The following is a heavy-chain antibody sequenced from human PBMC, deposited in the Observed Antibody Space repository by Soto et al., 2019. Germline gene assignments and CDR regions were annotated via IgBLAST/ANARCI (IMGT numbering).Heavy chain of an antibody. D-gene: IGHD3-10*01. Sequence: GGTLRLSCAGSGYNFGGFWMHWVRQAPRKGLVWVSRIDNGGTNTVYADAVKGRFTISRDNAKNTLYLQMNSLRAEDTAVYYCAKDRGRPDAFNIWGQGTMGTVAS. CDR2: IDNGGTNT. V-gene: IGHV3-74*01. CDR3: AKDRGRPDAFNI. J-gene: IGHJ3*02. CDR1: GYNFGGFW.